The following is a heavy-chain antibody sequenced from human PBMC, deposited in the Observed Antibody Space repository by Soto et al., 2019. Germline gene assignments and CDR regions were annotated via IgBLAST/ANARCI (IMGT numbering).Heavy chain of an antibody. CDR2: IYYSGST. Sequence: QVQLQESGPGLVKPSETLSLTCTVSGGSISSYYWSWIRQPPGKGLEWIGYIYYSGSTNYNPSLKSRVTISVDTSKNQFSLKLSSVTAADTAVYYCARDSRTMRYYSYYSYMDVWGKGTTVTGSS. D-gene: IGHD2-8*01. J-gene: IGHJ6*03. CDR1: GGSISSYY. V-gene: IGHV4-59*01. CDR3: ARDSRTMRYYSYYSYMDV.